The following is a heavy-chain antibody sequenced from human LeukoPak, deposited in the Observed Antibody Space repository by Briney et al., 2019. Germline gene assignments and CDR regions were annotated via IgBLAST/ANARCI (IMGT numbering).Heavy chain of an antibody. CDR2: INHSGST. CDR1: GGSLSGYY. Sequence: SETLSLTCAVYGGSLSGYYWSWIRQPPGKGLEWIGEINHSGSTNYNPSLKSRVTISVDTSKNQFSLKLSSVTAADTAVYYCARRRWGFGDYSDPWGQGTLVTVSS. V-gene: IGHV4-34*01. D-gene: IGHD3-10*01. CDR3: ARRRWGFGDYSDP. J-gene: IGHJ5*02.